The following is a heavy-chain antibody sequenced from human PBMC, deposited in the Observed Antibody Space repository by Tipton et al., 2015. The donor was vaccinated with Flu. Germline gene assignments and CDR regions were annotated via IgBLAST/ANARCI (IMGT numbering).Heavy chain of an antibody. J-gene: IGHJ1*01. V-gene: IGHV4-4*07. D-gene: IGHD3/OR15-3a*01. CDR1: SDSITNYY. CDR3: ARETRLSGHDLGMEH. Sequence: TLSLTCTVSSDSITNYYWNWVRQPAGKGLEWIGRIHTSGVANYNPSLKSRVSMFVDTSNNQFSLRLESVTAADTAVYYCARETRLSGHDLGMEHWGLGSLVTVSS. CDR2: IHTSGVA.